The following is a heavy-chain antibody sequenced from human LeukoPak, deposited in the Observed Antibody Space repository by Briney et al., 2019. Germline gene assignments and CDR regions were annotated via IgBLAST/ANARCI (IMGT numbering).Heavy chain of an antibody. J-gene: IGHJ4*02. V-gene: IGHV3-30*18. D-gene: IGHD2-15*01. CDR1: GFTFSSYG. Sequence: GGSLRLSCAASGFTFSSYGMHWVRQAPGKGLEWVAVISYDGSNKYYADSVKGRFTISRDNSKNTLYLQMNSLRAEETAVYHCAKVYCSGGSCPPDYWGQGTLVTVSS. CDR3: AKVYCSGGSCPPDY. CDR2: ISYDGSNK.